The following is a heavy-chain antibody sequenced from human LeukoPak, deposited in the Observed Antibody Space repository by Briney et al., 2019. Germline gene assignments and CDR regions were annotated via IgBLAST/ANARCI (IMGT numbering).Heavy chain of an antibody. V-gene: IGHV4-39*01. D-gene: IGHD2-15*01. CDR2: IYYSGST. J-gene: IGHJ4*02. CDR3: ARHIGYFDY. Sequence: SETLSLTCTASGGSISSSSYYWGWIRQPPGKGLEWIGGIYYSGSTYYNPSLKSRVTISVDTSKNQFSLKLSSVTAADTAVYYCARHIGYFDYWGQGTLVTVSS. CDR1: GGSISSSSYY.